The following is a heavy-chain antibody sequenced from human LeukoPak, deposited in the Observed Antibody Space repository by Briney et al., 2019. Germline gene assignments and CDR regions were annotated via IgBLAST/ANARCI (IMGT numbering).Heavy chain of an antibody. V-gene: IGHV3-23*01. CDR1: GFTFSSYA. J-gene: IGHJ5*02. CDR3: AKRRGTLERPRGKNWFDP. D-gene: IGHD1-1*01. CDR2: ISGSGGST. Sequence: GGSLRLSCAPSGFTFSSYAMSWVRQAPGKGLEWVSAISGSGGSTYYADSVKGRFTISRDNSKNTLYLQMNSLRAEDTAVYYCAKRRGTLERPRGKNWFDPWGQGTLVTVSS.